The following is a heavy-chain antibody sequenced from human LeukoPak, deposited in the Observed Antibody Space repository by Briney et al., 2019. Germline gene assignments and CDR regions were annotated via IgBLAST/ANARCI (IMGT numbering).Heavy chain of an antibody. J-gene: IGHJ4*02. V-gene: IGHV4-38-2*01. CDR3: AGTFGVVIVPDY. Sequence: SETLSLTCAVSGYSISSGYYWGWIRQPPGKGLEWIGSIYHSGSTYYNPSLKSRVTISVDTPKNQFSLKLSSVTAADTAVYYCAGTFGVVIVPDYWGQGTLVTVSS. CDR2: IYHSGST. D-gene: IGHD3-3*01. CDR1: GYSISSGYY.